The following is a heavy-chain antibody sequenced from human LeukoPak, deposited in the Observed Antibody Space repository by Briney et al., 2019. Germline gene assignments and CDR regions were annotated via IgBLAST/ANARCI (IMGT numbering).Heavy chain of an antibody. V-gene: IGHV3-48*01. CDR3: VRDPIAAAGTDYYYYYMDV. CDR2: ISSSSSTI. J-gene: IGHJ6*03. Sequence: PGGSLRLSCAASGFTFSSYSMNWVRQAPGKGLEWVSYISSSSSTIYYADSVKGRFTISRDKAKNSLYLQMNSLRAEDTAVYYCVRDPIAAAGTDYYYYYMDVWGKGTTVTVSS. D-gene: IGHD6-13*01. CDR1: GFTFSSYS.